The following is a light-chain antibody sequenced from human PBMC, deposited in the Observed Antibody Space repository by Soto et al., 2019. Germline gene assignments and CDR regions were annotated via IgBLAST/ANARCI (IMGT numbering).Light chain of an antibody. V-gene: IGLV2-23*02. CDR2: EVS. CDR1: SSDVGSYNL. Sequence: QSALTQPASVSGSPGQSITISCTGTSSDVGSYNLVSWYQQHPGKAPKVMIYEVSKRPSGVSNRFSGSRSGNAASLTISGLQAEDEADYYFGSYAGSYVFGTGTKVTVL. J-gene: IGLJ1*01. CDR3: GSYAGSYV.